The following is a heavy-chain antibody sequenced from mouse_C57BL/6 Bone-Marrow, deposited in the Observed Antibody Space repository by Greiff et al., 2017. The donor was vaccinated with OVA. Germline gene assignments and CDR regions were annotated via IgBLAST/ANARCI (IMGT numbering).Heavy chain of an antibody. Sequence: EVKVEESGPGLVKPSQSLSLTCSVTGYSITSGYYWNWIRQFPGNKLEWMGYISYDGSNNYNPSLKNRISITRDTSKNQFFLKLNSVTTEDTATYYCARYLGWYFDVWGTGTTVTVSS. CDR3: ARYLGWYFDV. J-gene: IGHJ1*03. CDR1: GYSITSGYY. D-gene: IGHD5-1*01. CDR2: ISYDGSN. V-gene: IGHV3-6*01.